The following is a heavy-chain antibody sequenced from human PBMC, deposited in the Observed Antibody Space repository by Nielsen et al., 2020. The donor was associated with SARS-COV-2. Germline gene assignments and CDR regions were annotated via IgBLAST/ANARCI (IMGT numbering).Heavy chain of an antibody. CDR3: ARARYYDSSGYYYDY. CDR2: IYYSGST. Sequence: SETLSPTCPVPGASTSSYYWSWIRQPPGKGLEWIGYIYYSGSTNYNPSLKSRVTISVDTSKNQFSLKLSSVTAADTAVYYCARARYYDSSGYYYDYWGQGTLVTVSS. CDR1: GASTSSYY. V-gene: IGHV4-59*13. D-gene: IGHD3-22*01. J-gene: IGHJ4*02.